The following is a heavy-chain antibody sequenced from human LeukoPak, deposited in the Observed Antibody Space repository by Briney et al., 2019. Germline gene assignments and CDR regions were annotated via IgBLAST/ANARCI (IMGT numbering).Heavy chain of an antibody. D-gene: IGHD4-23*01. V-gene: IGHV3-23*01. CDR2: ITGDAGDT. Sequence: GGSLRLSCAASGFSFSSYAMNWVRQTPVKGLEWVSFITGDAGDTSYADSVKGRFTISRDNSKNTLFLQLNSLSAEDTGVYYCARTTGNGHWLIQFWGQGTLVTVSS. CDR3: ARTTGNGHWLIQF. J-gene: IGHJ4*02. CDR1: GFSFSSYA.